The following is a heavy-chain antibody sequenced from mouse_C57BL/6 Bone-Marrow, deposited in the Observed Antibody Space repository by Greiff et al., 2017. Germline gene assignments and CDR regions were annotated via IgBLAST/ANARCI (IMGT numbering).Heavy chain of an antibody. CDR1: GYTFTSYW. Sequence: VHLVESGAELVKPGASVKLSCKASGYTFTSYWMHWVKQRPGQGLEWIGMIHPNSGSTNYNEKFKSKATLTVDKSSSTAYMQLSSLTSEDSAVYYCAREGALLWLRWYFDVWGTGTTVTVSS. CDR2: IHPNSGST. V-gene: IGHV1-64*01. CDR3: AREGALLWLRWYFDV. D-gene: IGHD2-9*01. J-gene: IGHJ1*03.